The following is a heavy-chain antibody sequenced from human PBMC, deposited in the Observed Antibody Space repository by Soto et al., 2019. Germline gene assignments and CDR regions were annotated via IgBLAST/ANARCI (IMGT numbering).Heavy chain of an antibody. Sequence: QVQLVQSGAEVKKPGSSVKVSCKASGGTFSSYAISWVRQAPGQGLEWMGGIIPIFGTANYAQKFQGRVTITADESTSTAYMELSSLRCEDTAVYYCAVIYGSWSYFVVDYYYGMDVWVQGTTVTVSS. J-gene: IGHJ6*02. CDR3: AVIYGSWSYFVVDYYYGMDV. D-gene: IGHD3-10*01. CDR1: GGTFSSYA. CDR2: IIPIFGTA. V-gene: IGHV1-69*01.